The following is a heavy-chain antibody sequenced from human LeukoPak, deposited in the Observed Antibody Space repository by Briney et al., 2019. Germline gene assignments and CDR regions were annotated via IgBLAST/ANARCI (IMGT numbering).Heavy chain of an antibody. J-gene: IGHJ2*01. CDR3: AREAATPTRYFDL. CDR1: GSSGATFNSHG. CDR2: IIPMFPTA. V-gene: IGHV1-69*06. Sequence: ASVKVCCKASGSSGATFNSHGVSWVRQAPGQGLEWMVGIIPMFPTAQYSQKFQGRISLSADKSTPKAYLELSGLTLEDTAVYFCAREAATPTRYFDLWGRGTLVIVSS. D-gene: IGHD1-26*01.